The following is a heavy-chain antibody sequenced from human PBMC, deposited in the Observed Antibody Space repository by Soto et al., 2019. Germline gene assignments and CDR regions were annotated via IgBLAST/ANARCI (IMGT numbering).Heavy chain of an antibody. V-gene: IGHV1-69*12. Sequence: QVQLVQSGAEVKKPGSSVKVSCKASGGTFSSYAISWVRQAPGQGLEWMGGIIPIFGTANYAQKFQGRVTITADESTSTAYMELSSLRSEDTAVYYSARGLRGAMVRGSGMDVWGQGTTVTVSS. CDR2: IIPIFGTA. D-gene: IGHD3-10*01. CDR1: GGTFSSYA. CDR3: ARGLRGAMVRGSGMDV. J-gene: IGHJ6*02.